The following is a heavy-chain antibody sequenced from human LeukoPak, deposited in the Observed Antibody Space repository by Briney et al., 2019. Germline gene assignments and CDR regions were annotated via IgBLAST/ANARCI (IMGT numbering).Heavy chain of an antibody. CDR3: VRRGYCSGVSCYTFDQ. CDR2: VYYSGST. Sequence: SETLSLTCSVSVGSISSYYWSWIRQPPGKGLEWIGYVYYSGSTNYNPSLKSRVTISVDTSKNQFSLKLNSVTAADTAVYYCVRRGYCSGVSCYTFDQWGQGTLVTVSS. J-gene: IGHJ4*02. CDR1: VGSISSYY. V-gene: IGHV4-59*08. D-gene: IGHD2-15*01.